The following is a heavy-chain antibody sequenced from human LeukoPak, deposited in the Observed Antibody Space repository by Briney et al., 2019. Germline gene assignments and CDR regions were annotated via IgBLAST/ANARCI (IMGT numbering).Heavy chain of an antibody. CDR3: ARDPGRSPDY. Sequence: GGSLRLSCAASGFTFSHYSMHWVRQAPGKGLEYVSAINSSGDDTYYANSVKGRFTISRDNSKNTLYLQMGNLRPEDMAVYYCARDPGRSPDYWGQGTLVTVSS. J-gene: IGHJ4*02. CDR1: GFTFSHYS. CDR2: INSSGDDT. D-gene: IGHD1-26*01. V-gene: IGHV3-64*01.